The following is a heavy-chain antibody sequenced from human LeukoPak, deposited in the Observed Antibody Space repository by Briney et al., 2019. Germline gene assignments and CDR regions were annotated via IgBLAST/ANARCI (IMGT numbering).Heavy chain of an antibody. V-gene: IGHV4-31*03. CDR2: IHHSGRS. J-gene: IGHJ4*02. Sequence: SETLSLTCTVSADSLSSGGHYWVWIRQFPGKGLESIGFIHHSGRSRHNPSLKDRVAISVDTSRKQFAQKLSSVTAADTAMYYCARGGNRFGGFYFDYWGQGIQVIVSS. CDR3: ARGGNRFGGFYFDY. CDR1: ADSLSSGGHY. D-gene: IGHD3-10*01.